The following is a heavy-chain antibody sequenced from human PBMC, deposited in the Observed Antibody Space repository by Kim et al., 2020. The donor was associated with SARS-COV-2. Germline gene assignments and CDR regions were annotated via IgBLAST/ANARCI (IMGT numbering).Heavy chain of an antibody. CDR3: ARDEGAESLLRGFDY. Sequence: GGSLRLSCAVSGFTFSSYWMHWVRQAPGKGLVWVSSIKRDASRTYYADSVKGRFSISRDNAKNTLYLQMNSLRAEDTAVYYCARDEGAESLLRGFDYWGQETRVTVST. CDR1: GFTFSSYW. CDR2: IKRDASRT. J-gene: IGHJ4*02. V-gene: IGHV3-74*01.